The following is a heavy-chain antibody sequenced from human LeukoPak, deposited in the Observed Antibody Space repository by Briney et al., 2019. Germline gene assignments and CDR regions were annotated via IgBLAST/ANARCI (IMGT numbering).Heavy chain of an antibody. Sequence: SETLSLTCTVVGDSISSGSYYWSWIRQPAVKGLEWIGRIYTSRITHYNPPLKSRLARTLDTSKNHFTLEESAVTPADTAVHYCARDASSWPYFDHWGQGTLVTVSS. CDR1: GDSISSGSYY. V-gene: IGHV4-61*02. CDR2: IYTSRIT. D-gene: IGHD6-13*01. CDR3: ARDASSWPYFDH. J-gene: IGHJ4*02.